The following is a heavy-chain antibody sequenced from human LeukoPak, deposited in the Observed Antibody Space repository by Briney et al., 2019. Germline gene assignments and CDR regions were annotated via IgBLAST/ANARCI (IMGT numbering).Heavy chain of an antibody. Sequence: GGSLRLSCAASGFTFSSSWVHWVRQAPGKGLVWVSRLRGDGSFTNYADPVKGRFTISRDNSKNTLYLQMNSLRAEDTALYYCARLVVAAGIAYYDYWGQGTLVTVSS. CDR1: GFTFSSSW. D-gene: IGHD1-14*01. V-gene: IGHV3-74*01. CDR2: LRGDGSFT. J-gene: IGHJ4*02. CDR3: ARLVVAAGIAYYDY.